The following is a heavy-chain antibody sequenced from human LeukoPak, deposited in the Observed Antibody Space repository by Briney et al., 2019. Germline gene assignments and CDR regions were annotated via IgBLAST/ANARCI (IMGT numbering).Heavy chain of an antibody. D-gene: IGHD3-10*01. Sequence: PGRSLRLSCAASGFTFSSYALHWVRQAPGKGLEWVAVISFDENNKYYADSVKGRFTISRDISKNTLYLQMNSLRAEDTAVYYCAREGKIYYGSGSYWAQDYYYYMDVWGKGTTVTVSS. J-gene: IGHJ6*03. CDR2: ISFDENNK. CDR3: AREGKIYYGSGSYWAQDYYYYMDV. CDR1: GFTFSSYA. V-gene: IGHV3-30*04.